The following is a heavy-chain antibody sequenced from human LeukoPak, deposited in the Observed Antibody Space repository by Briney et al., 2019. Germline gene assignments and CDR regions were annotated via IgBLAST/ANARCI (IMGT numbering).Heavy chain of an antibody. D-gene: IGHD4-23*01. CDR2: FHTSGST. CDR3: ARDRTVVGTYYYYGMDV. CDR1: GVSISSYY. Sequence: KTSETLSLTCTVSGVSISSYYWSWIRQPAGKGLEWIGRFHTSGSTNYNPSLKSRVTMSVDTSKNQFSLKLKSVTAADTAVYYCARDRTVVGTYYYYGMDVWGQGTTVTVSS. J-gene: IGHJ6*02. V-gene: IGHV4-4*07.